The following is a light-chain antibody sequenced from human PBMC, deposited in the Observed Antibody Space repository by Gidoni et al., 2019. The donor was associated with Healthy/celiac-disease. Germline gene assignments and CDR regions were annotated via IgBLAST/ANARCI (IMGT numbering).Light chain of an antibody. V-gene: IGLV3-19*01. CDR2: GKN. CDR3: NSRDSSGNFYV. CDR1: SLRSYY. J-gene: IGLJ1*01. Sequence: SSELTQDPAVSVALGQTVRITCQGDSLRSYYASRYQQKPGQAPVLVIYGKNNRPSGIPDRFSGSSSGNTASLTITGAQAEDEADYYCNSRDSSGNFYVFGTGTKVTVL.